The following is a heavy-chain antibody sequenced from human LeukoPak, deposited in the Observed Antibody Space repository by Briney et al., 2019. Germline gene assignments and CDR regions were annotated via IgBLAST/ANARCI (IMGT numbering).Heavy chain of an antibody. V-gene: IGHV3-7*03. J-gene: IGHJ4*02. Sequence: TGGSLRLSCAASGFTFSSFWMSWVHQAPGKGLEWVASIKKDGSEKEYVDSVKGRFTISRDNAKNSLYLQMNSLRAEDTAVYYCAAVSPTKPYSFNWFYFDHWGLGTLVTVSS. D-gene: IGHD6-13*01. CDR2: IKKDGSEK. CDR3: AAVSPTKPYSFNWFYFDH. CDR1: GFTFSSFW.